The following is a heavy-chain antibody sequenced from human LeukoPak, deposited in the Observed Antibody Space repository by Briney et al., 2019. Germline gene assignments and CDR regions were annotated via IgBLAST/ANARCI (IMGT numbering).Heavy chain of an antibody. CDR2: MSGSGGRT. CDR3: AKADHCTNGACCQFDF. CDR1: GFTFSSYA. Sequence: GGSLRLSCVVSGFTFSSYAMSWVRQAPGKGLEWVSAMSGSGGRTYYADSVKGCFTISRDNSKNTLYLQMNSLRVEDTAVYYCAKADHCTNGACCQFDFWGQGTLVTVSS. D-gene: IGHD2-8*01. V-gene: IGHV3-23*01. J-gene: IGHJ4*02.